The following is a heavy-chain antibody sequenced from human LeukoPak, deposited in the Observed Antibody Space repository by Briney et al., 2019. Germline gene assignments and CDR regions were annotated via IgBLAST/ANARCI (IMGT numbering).Heavy chain of an antibody. J-gene: IGHJ4*02. Sequence: GGSLRLSCAASGFTFDDYAMHWVRQAPGKGLEWVSGISWDSGSIGYADSVKGRFTISRDNSKNSLYLQMNSLRTEDTALYYCAKDRRSGSYWGGYYFDYWGQGTLVTVSS. V-gene: IGHV3-9*01. CDR3: AKDRRSGSYWGGYYFDY. CDR1: GFTFDDYA. CDR2: ISWDSGSI. D-gene: IGHD1-26*01.